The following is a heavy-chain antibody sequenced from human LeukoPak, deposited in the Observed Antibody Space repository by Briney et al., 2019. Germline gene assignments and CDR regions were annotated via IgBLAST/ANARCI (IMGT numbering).Heavy chain of an antibody. Sequence: PGGSLRLSCAASGFTFSSYYMSWVRQAAGKGLEWVSGITYSSGYTYYAESVKGRFTISRDNSRNTLYLQMNSLRAEDTAVYYCAKDPSDLGGSGSNNYFDCWGQGTLVTVSS. CDR3: AKDPSDLGGSGSNNYFDC. J-gene: IGHJ4*02. V-gene: IGHV3-23*01. CDR1: GFTFSSYY. CDR2: ITYSSGYT. D-gene: IGHD3-10*01.